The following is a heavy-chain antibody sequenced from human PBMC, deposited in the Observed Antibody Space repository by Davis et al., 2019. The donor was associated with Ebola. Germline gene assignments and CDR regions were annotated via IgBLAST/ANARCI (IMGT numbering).Heavy chain of an antibody. V-gene: IGHV1-8*01. Sequence: AASVKVSCKASGYTFTSYDINWVRQATGQGLEWMGWMNPNSGNTGYAQMFQGRVTMTRNTSITTAYMELSNLRSEDTAVYYCARSPRTCSSISCYGYWGQGTLVIVSS. CDR1: GYTFTSYD. J-gene: IGHJ4*02. CDR2: MNPNSGNT. CDR3: ARSPRTCSSISCYGY. D-gene: IGHD2-2*01.